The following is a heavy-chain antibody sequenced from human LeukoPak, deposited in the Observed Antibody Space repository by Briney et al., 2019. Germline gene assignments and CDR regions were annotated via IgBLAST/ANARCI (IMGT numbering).Heavy chain of an antibody. J-gene: IGHJ5*02. CDR2: INSDGSST. CDR1: GFTFSSYW. V-gene: IGHV3-74*01. D-gene: IGHD2-2*01. Sequence: GGSLRLSCAASGFTFSSYWMHWVRQAPGKGLVWVTRINSDGSSTSYADSVKGRFTISRDNAKNTLYLQMGSLRAEDTAVYYCKKDPLTDCSSTSCYVSVPSTHNWFDPWGQGTLVTVSS. CDR3: KKDPLTDCSSTSCYVSVPSTHNWFDP.